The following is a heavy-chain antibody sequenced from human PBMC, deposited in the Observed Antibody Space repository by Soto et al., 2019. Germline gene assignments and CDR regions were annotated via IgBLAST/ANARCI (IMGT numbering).Heavy chain of an antibody. J-gene: IGHJ6*03. V-gene: IGHV3-33*01. CDR3: GSTNYNPSLKSRVTISVDTSKNQFSLKLSSVTAADAAVYYCARVGSAHSSSWYNRQYYYYYYMDV. CDR1: GFTFSSYG. D-gene: IGHD3-10*01. Sequence: GGSLRLSCAASGFTFSSYGMHLIRQAPGKGLEWVAVIWYDGSNKYYADSVKDRFTISRDNSKNTRSRQTNSHKAKDTAIYYSGSTNYNPSLKSRVTISVDTSKNQFSLKLSSVTAADAAVYYCARVGSAHSSSWYNRQYYYYYYMDVWGKGTTVTVSS. CDR2: IWYDGSNK.